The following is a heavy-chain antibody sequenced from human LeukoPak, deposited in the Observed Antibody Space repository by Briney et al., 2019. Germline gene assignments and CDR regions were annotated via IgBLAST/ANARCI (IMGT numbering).Heavy chain of an antibody. CDR3: ARDNSGWSVDY. CDR2: ISPSGDYT. D-gene: IGHD6-19*01. Sequence: ASVKVSCKASGYTFSSYYMHWVRQAPGQGLEWTGIISPSGDYTRYAQKVQGRVSMTLDTSTSTVYMELHSLESEDTAMYYCARDNSGWSVDYWGQGTLVTVTS. J-gene: IGHJ4*02. V-gene: IGHV1-46*04. CDR1: GYTFSSYY.